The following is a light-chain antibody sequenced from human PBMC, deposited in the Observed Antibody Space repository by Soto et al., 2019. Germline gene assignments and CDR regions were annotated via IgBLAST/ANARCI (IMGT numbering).Light chain of an antibody. V-gene: IGKV1-6*01. CDR3: LQDYTYPWT. J-gene: IGKJ1*01. CDR2: GAS. CDR1: QAIRND. Sequence: AIQMTQSPSSLSASVGDRVTITCRASQAIRNDLGWYQQKPGKAPNLLIFGASNLQAGVPVRFSASGSGTNFPLTISHLQPEDFASYYCLQDYTYPWTFGQGTKVDI.